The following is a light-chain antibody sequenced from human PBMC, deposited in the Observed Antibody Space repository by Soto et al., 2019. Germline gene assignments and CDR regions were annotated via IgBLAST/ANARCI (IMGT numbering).Light chain of an antibody. Sequence: IVMTQSPLSLPVTPGEPASISCRSSQSLLHSNGYNYLDWYLQKSGQSPQLLIYLGSNRASGVPDRFSGSGSGTDFTLKISRVEAEDVGVYYCMQALQTPRTFGGGTKVEIK. CDR2: LGS. V-gene: IGKV2-28*01. CDR1: QSLLHSNGYNY. J-gene: IGKJ4*01. CDR3: MQALQTPRT.